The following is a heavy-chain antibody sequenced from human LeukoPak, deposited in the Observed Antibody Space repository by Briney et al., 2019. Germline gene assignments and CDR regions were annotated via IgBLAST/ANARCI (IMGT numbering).Heavy chain of an antibody. J-gene: IGHJ5*02. V-gene: IGHV3-7*01. D-gene: IGHD1-1*01. CDR3: ASQLERRQGWFDP. CDR1: EFTFAIYW. Sequence: GGSLRLSCAASEFTFAIYWMSWVRQSPGKGLEWVANIKQDGSEKYYADSVKGRFTISRDNAKNSLYLQMNSLRAEDSAVYYCASQLERRQGWFDPWGQGTLVTASS. CDR2: IKQDGSEK.